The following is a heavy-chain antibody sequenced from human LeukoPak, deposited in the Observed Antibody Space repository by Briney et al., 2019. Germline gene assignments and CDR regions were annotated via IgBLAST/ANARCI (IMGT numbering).Heavy chain of an antibody. V-gene: IGHV4-59*08. CDR1: GGSISSYY. CDR3: ARHQQWLEGAFDI. Sequence: SETLSLTCTVSGGSISSYYWSWIRQPPGKGLEWIGYIYYSGSTNYNPSLKSRVTISVDTSKNQFSLKLSSVTAADTAVYYCARHQQWLEGAFDIWGQGTMVTVSS. D-gene: IGHD6-19*01. CDR2: IYYSGST. J-gene: IGHJ3*02.